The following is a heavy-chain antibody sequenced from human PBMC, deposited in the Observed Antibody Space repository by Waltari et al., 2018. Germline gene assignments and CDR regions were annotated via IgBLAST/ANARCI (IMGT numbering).Heavy chain of an antibody. CDR1: GFTFDDYA. CDR3: AKVMAGTNYFDY. D-gene: IGHD6-19*01. J-gene: IGHJ4*02. Sequence: EVQLVESGGGLVQPGRSLRLSCAASGFTFDDYAMHWVRQAPGKGLEWGSGISWNSGSIGYADSVKGRFTISRDNAKNSLYLQMNSLRAEDTALYYCAKVMAGTNYFDYWGQGTLVTVSS. CDR2: ISWNSGSI. V-gene: IGHV3-9*01.